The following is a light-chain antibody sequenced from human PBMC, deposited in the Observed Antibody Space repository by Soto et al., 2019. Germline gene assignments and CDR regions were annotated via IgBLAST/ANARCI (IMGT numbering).Light chain of an antibody. CDR2: GAS. J-gene: IGKJ2*01. CDR1: QSVSSSY. V-gene: IGKV3-20*01. CDR3: QQYGSSSYT. Sequence: EIVLTQSPGTLSLSPGERATLSCRASQSVSSSYLAWYQQKPGHAPRLLIYGASSRATGIPDRFSGSGSRTDFTLTISRLEPEDFAVYYCQQYGSSSYTFGQGTKLEIK.